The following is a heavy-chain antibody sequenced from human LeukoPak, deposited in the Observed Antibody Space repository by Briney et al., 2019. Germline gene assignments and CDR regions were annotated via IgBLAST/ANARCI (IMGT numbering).Heavy chain of an antibody. D-gene: IGHD3-9*01. CDR1: GGSVSSYEYY. CDR3: ARLGKGRYFDYIFDH. V-gene: IGHV4-39*01. CDR2: TYYSGST. J-gene: IGHJ4*02. Sequence: PSETLSLTCTVSGGSVSSYEYYWGWIRQPPGKGLEWIGSTYYSGSTYYNPSLKSRLTMSVDTSKNQFSLKMSSVTAADTAVYYCARLGKGRYFDYIFDHWGQGALVTVSS.